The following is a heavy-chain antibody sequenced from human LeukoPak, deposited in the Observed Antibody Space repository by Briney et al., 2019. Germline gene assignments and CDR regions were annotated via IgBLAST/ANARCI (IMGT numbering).Heavy chain of an antibody. Sequence: GGSLRLSCAASGFTFSNAWMSWVRQAPGKGLEWVGRIKSKTDGGTTDYAAPVKGRFTISRDDSKNTLYLQMNSLKTEDTAVYYCTTSSGLMVRGVVVSSWGYWGQGTLVTVSS. CDR3: TTSSGLMVRGVVVSSWGY. CDR1: GFTFSNAW. J-gene: IGHJ4*02. V-gene: IGHV3-15*01. CDR2: IKSKTDGGTT. D-gene: IGHD3-10*01.